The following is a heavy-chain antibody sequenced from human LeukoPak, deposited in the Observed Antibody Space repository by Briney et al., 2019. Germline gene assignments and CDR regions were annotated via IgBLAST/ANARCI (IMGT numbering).Heavy chain of an antibody. CDR1: GGTFSSYA. CDR2: IIPIFGTA. Sequence: GSSVKVFCKASGGTFSSYAISWVRQAPGQGLEWMGGIIPIFGTANYAQKFQGRVTITTDESTSTAYMELSSLRSEDTAVYYCARGDYYYDSSDRWDAFDIWGQGTMVTVSS. CDR3: ARGDYYYDSSDRWDAFDI. V-gene: IGHV1-69*05. D-gene: IGHD3-22*01. J-gene: IGHJ3*02.